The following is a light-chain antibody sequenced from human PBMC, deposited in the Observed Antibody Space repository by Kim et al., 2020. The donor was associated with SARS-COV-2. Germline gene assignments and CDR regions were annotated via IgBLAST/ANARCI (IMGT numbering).Light chain of an antibody. Sequence: GQSITISCTGTINDVGTYNYVSWYQQHPGKAHKLMISDVSDRASGVSVRFSGSKSGNTASLTISGLQAEDEADYYCSSYTSTSTLIFGGGTQLTVL. CDR1: INDVGTYNY. V-gene: IGLV2-14*03. J-gene: IGLJ2*01. CDR2: DVS. CDR3: SSYTSTSTLI.